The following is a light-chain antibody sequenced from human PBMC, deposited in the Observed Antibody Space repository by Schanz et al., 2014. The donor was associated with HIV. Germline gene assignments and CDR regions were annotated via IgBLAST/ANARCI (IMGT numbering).Light chain of an antibody. Sequence: QSALTQPASVSGSPGQSITISCTGTSSDVGNYLLVSWYQQHPGKAPKLIIYESTKRPSGISNRFVGSKSANTASLTISGLQDEDEADYYCCSYEATPSPVFGGGTKLTVL. CDR2: EST. J-gene: IGLJ3*02. CDR3: CSYEATPSPV. CDR1: SSDVGNYLL. V-gene: IGLV2-23*01.